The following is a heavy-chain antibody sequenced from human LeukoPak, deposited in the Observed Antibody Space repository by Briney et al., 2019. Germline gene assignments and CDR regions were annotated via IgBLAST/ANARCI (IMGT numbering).Heavy chain of an antibody. D-gene: IGHD2-21*01. CDR2: INGRGGII. Sequence: GGSLRISCKASGFSFSNYYMNWVRQAPGKGLEWLSHINGRGGIINYADSVKGRFTISRDNARNSLDLHMSSLGAEDTAVYYCAREGDGSRYYFDYWGQGILVTVSS. J-gene: IGHJ4*02. CDR1: GFSFSNYY. V-gene: IGHV3-48*04. CDR3: AREGDGSRYYFDY.